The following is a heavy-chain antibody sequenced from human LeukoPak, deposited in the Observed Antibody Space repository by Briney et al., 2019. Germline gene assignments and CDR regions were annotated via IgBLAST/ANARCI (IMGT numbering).Heavy chain of an antibody. CDR3: ATSRVFDH. V-gene: IGHV3-11*04. Sequence: PGGSLRLSCVASGFTFSGYFMSWIRQAPGKGLEWLSFINSAGDNIYYADSVKGRFTISRDNAKKTLYLEMNSLRMEDTAIYYCATSRVFDHWGQGTLVTVSS. CDR2: INSAGDNI. CDR1: GFTFSGYF. J-gene: IGHJ4*02.